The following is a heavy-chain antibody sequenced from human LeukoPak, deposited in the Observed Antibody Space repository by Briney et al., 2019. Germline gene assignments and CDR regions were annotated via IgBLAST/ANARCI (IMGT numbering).Heavy chain of an antibody. CDR1: GGSISSYH. CDR2: NFYSGSA. V-gene: IGHV4-59*01. CDR3: ARDSGRGTDY. Sequence: SETLSLTCTVSGGSISSYHWGWIRQPPGKGLEWIGYNFYSGSANYNPSLKSRVTISLDTSKNQFSLRLSSVTAADTAVYYCARDSGRGTDYWGQGTLVTVSS. J-gene: IGHJ4*02. D-gene: IGHD1-26*01.